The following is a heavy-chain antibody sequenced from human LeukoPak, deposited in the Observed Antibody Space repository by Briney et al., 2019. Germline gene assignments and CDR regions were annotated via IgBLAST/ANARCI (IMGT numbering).Heavy chain of an antibody. J-gene: IGHJ4*02. CDR3: ARASTGRHSDY. D-gene: IGHD2-15*01. Sequence: GGSLRLSCAASGFTFSSYWMHWVRQAPGKGLVWVSRINTDGSSTSYADSVKGRFTISRDNAKNTLYLQVNSLRAEDTAVYYCARASTGRHSDYWGQGTLVTVSS. CDR2: INTDGSST. V-gene: IGHV3-74*01. CDR1: GFTFSSYW.